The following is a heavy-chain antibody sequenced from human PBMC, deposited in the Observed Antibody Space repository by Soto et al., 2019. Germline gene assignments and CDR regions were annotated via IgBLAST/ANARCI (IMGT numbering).Heavy chain of an antibody. CDR3: AHRLGSIATSGTLDY. CDR2: IYWDDDK. CDR1: GFSLSTSGVG. Sequence: QITLKESGPTLVKPTQTLTLTCTFSGFSLSTSGVGVGWIRQPPGKALEWLALIYWDDDKRYSPSLKSRLTITKDPSKNQVVLTMTDMDPVDTAKYYCAHRLGSIATSGTLDYWGQGTLVTVSS. V-gene: IGHV2-5*02. D-gene: IGHD6-13*01. J-gene: IGHJ4*02.